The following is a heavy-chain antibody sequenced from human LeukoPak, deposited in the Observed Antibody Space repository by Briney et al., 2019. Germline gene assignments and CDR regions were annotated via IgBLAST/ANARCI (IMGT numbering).Heavy chain of an antibody. D-gene: IGHD1-26*01. CDR1: GGSISDYY. J-gene: IGHJ4*02. CDR3: ATSSGSYYY. V-gene: IGHV4-59*08. CDR2: IYYSGST. Sequence: SETLSLTCTVSGGSISDYYWSWIRQPPGKGLEWIGYIYYSGSTNYNPSLKSRVTISVDTSKSQFSLKLSSVTAADTAVYYCATSSGSYYYWGQGTLVTVSS.